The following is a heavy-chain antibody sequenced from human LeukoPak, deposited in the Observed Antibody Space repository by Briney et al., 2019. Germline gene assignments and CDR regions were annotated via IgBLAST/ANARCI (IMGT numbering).Heavy chain of an antibody. D-gene: IGHD6-6*01. V-gene: IGHV1-18*01. Sequence: GASVKVSCKASGYTFTSYGISWVRQAPGQGLEWMGWISAYNGNTNYAQKLQGRVTMTTDTSTSTAYMELRSLRSDDTAVYYCARASLGFEYSSSWGPGADFDYWGQGTLVTVSS. CDR3: ARASLGFEYSSSWGPGADFDY. J-gene: IGHJ4*02. CDR2: ISAYNGNT. CDR1: GYTFTSYG.